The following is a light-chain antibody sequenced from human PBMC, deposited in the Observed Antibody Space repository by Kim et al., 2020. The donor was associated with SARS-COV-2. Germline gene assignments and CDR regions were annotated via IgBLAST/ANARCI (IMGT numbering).Light chain of an antibody. CDR3: CSYAGSYGVV. Sequence: GQSVTISCTGTSSDVGGYNYVSWYQQHPGKAPKLMIYDVSKRPSGVPDRFSGSKSGNTASLTISGLQAEDEADYYCCSYAGSYGVVFDGGTQLTVL. CDR1: SSDVGGYNY. CDR2: DVS. V-gene: IGLV2-11*01. J-gene: IGLJ2*01.